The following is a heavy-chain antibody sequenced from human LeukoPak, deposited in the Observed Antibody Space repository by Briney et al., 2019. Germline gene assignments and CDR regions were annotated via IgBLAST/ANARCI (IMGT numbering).Heavy chain of an antibody. J-gene: IGHJ5*02. CDR2: IKSKTGGGTT. D-gene: IGHD5-18*01. Sequence: GRSLSLSCAASGFTFSNARMSWVCQPPGKGLEWVGRIKSKTGGGTTDYASPVKGRFTISRDDSNNTLYLQMNSLKTEDTAVYYCTTDRGYSYGFDWFDPWGQGTLVTVSS. CDR1: GFTFSNAR. CDR3: TTDRGYSYGFDWFDP. V-gene: IGHV3-15*01.